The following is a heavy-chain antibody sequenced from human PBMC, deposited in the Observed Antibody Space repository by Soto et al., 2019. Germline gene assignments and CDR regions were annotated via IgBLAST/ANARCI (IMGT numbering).Heavy chain of an antibody. CDR1: GGTFSSYA. CDR2: VIPIFCTA. D-gene: IGHD6-6*01. V-gene: IGHV1-69*13. CDR3: ARSYSSSSPVFDY. J-gene: IGHJ4*02. Sequence: APVKGSCKGSGGTFSSYAISRVRQAPGQGAEWVGGVIPIFCTANYAQKFQGRGTITADESKRTAYTELSSLRSEDKAVYYCARSYSSSSPVFDYWGQGTLVTVSS.